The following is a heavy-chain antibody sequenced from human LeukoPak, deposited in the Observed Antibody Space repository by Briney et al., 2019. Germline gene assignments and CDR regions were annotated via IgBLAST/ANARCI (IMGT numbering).Heavy chain of an antibody. V-gene: IGHV3-23*01. CDR2: ISSSGSST. CDR1: GFTFSSYA. D-gene: IGHD3-22*01. Sequence: PGGSLRLSCAASGFTFSSYAMNWVRQAPGKGLEWVSAISSSGSSTYYADSVKGRFTISRDNAKNTLYLQMNSLRAEDTAVYYCAKVDGYYYSSGYPGGFDIWVRGTKATDPS. J-gene: IGHJ3*02. CDR3: AKVDGYYYSSGYPGGFDI.